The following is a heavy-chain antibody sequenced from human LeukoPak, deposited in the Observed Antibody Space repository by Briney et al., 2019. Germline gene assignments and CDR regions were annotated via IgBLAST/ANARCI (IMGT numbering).Heavy chain of an antibody. Sequence: GESLKISCKGSGYSFTTYWIGWVRQMPGKGLEWMGIIHPGDSDTRYSPSFQGQVTISADKSISTAYLQWSSLKASDTAMYYCARAEGIQLWLPAQEQTRYPVALAEGWFDPWGQGTLVTVSS. D-gene: IGHD5-18*01. J-gene: IGHJ5*02. V-gene: IGHV5-51*01. CDR2: IHPGDSDT. CDR1: GYSFTTYW. CDR3: ARAEGIQLWLPAQEQTRYPVALAEGWFDP.